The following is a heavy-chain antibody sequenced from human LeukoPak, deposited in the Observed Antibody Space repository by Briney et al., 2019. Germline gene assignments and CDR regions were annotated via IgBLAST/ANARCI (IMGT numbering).Heavy chain of an antibody. CDR3: ARRLTIVVVVAATLGQAYWFDP. V-gene: IGHV4-39*01. D-gene: IGHD2-15*01. Sequence: TSETLSLTCTVSGGSISSSSYYWGWIRQPPGKGLEWIGSIYYSGSTYYNPSLKSRVTISVDTSKNQFSLKLSSVTAADTAVYYCARRLTIVVVVAATLGQAYWFDPWGQGTLVTVSS. CDR2: IYYSGST. J-gene: IGHJ5*02. CDR1: GGSISSSSYY.